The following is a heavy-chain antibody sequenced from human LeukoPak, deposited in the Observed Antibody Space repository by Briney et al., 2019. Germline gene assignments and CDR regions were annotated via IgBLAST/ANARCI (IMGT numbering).Heavy chain of an antibody. CDR2: ISDTGGRT. V-gene: IGHV3-23*01. Sequence: GGSLRLSCAVSGITLSNYGMSWVRQAPGKGLEWVAGISDTGGRTNYADSVKGRFTISRDNAKNTLYLQMNSLRVEDTAVYYCVRKFATGDWGQGTLVTVSS. CDR3: VRKFATGD. D-gene: IGHD1-14*01. CDR1: GITLSNYG. J-gene: IGHJ4*02.